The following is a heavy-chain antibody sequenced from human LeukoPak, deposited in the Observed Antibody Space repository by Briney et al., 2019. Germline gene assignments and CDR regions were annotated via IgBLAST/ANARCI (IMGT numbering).Heavy chain of an antibody. J-gene: IGHJ4*02. V-gene: IGHV4-34*01. D-gene: IGHD3-22*01. CDR1: GESFSGFY. Sequence: PSETLSLTCAVYGESFSGFYWTWIRQIPGKGLQWIGEMNHSGSTNYNPSLKSRVTISVDTSKNQFSLKLSSVTAADTAVYYCARVHYHDSSGYYYGYFDYWGQGTLVTVSS. CDR2: MNHSGST. CDR3: ARVHYHDSSGYYYGYFDY.